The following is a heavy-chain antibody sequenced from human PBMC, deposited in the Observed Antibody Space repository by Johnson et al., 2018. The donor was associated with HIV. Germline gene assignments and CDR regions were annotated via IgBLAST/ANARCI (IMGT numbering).Heavy chain of an antibody. D-gene: IGHD3-22*01. J-gene: IGHJ3*02. Sequence: VQLVESGGALVQPGRSLRLTCAASGFTFDDYAMYWVRQAPGKGLEWVSGISWNSGIIGYADSVQGRFTISRDNAKNALYLQMNRLRGADTALYYCAKLPGYDTSGPAHKDDFDIWGQGTMVTVSS. CDR3: AKLPGYDTSGPAHKDDFDI. V-gene: IGHV3-9*01. CDR1: GFTFDDYA. CDR2: ISWNSGII.